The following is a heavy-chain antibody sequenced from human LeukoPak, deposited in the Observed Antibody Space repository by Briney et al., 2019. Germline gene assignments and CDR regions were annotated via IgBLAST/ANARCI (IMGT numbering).Heavy chain of an antibody. CDR1: GFTFSSYA. D-gene: IGHD3-10*01. CDR3: AKDWVQGCFSN. V-gene: IGHV3-23*01. J-gene: IGHJ4*02. Sequence: GGSMRLSCAASGFTFSSYAMSWVRQAPGKGLEWVSAISGSGGSTYYADSVKGRFTISRDNSKNTLYLQMNSLRAEDTAVYYCAKDWVQGCFSNWGQGTLVTVSS. CDR2: ISGSGGST.